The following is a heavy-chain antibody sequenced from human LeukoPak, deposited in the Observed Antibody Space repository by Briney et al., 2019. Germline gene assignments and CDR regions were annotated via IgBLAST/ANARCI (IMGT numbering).Heavy chain of an antibody. Sequence: SGGSLRLSCAASGFTFSSYAMSWVRQAPGKGLEWVANIKEDGSEKYYVDSVKGRFTISRDNAKNSLYLQMNSLRAEDTAVYYCARDPSSLRDSFDYWGQGTLVTVSS. V-gene: IGHV3-7*01. CDR3: ARDPSSLRDSFDY. J-gene: IGHJ4*02. CDR2: IKEDGSEK. CDR1: GFTFSSYA.